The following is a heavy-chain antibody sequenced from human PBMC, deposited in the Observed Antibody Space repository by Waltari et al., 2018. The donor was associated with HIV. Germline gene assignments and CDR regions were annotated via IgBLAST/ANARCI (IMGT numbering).Heavy chain of an antibody. CDR2: INHSGST. V-gene: IGHV4-34*01. Sequence: QVRLQQWGAGLLKPSETLSLTCAVYGATLSDYYWTWIRQPPGKGLEWIGEINHSGSTNYNPSLRRRVMIVVDASKKQFSLKMSPMAAADTAMYYCARSADYYGSGATEYFQDWGQGTLVTVS. CDR1: GATLSDYY. D-gene: IGHD3-10*01. CDR3: ARSADYYGSGATEYFQD. J-gene: IGHJ1*01.